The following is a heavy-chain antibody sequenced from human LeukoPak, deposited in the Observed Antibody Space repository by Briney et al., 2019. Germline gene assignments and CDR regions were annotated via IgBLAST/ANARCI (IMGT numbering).Heavy chain of an antibody. Sequence: SETLSLTCTVSGGSISSYYWSWIRQPPGKGLEWIGYIYYSGSTYYNPSLKSRVTISVDTSKNQFSLKLSSVTAADTAVYYCARVNVGGGAFDIWGQGTMVTVSS. CDR1: GGSISSYY. J-gene: IGHJ3*02. D-gene: IGHD2-15*01. CDR3: ARVNVGGGAFDI. V-gene: IGHV4-59*01. CDR2: IYYSGST.